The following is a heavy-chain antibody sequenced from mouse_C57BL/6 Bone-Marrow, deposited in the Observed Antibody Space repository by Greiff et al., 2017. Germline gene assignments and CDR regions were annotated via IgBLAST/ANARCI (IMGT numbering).Heavy chain of an antibody. V-gene: IGHV14-4*01. D-gene: IGHD3-1*01. CDR3: TTWALLWYFDV. J-gene: IGHJ1*03. CDR2: IDPENGDT. Sequence: VQLQQSGAELVRPGASVKLSCTASGFNIKDDYMHWVKQRPEQGLEWIGWIDPENGDTEYASKFQGKATITAEPSSNTAYLQLSSLTSEDTAVYYCTTWALLWYFDVWGTGTTVTVSS. CDR1: GFNIKDDY.